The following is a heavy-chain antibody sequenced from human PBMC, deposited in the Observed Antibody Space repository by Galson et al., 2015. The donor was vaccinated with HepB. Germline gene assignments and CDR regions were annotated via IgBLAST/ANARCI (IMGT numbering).Heavy chain of an antibody. V-gene: IGHV3-23*01. J-gene: IGHJ6*02. D-gene: IGHD2/OR15-2a*01. Sequence: SLRLSCAASGFTFSSYAMSWVRQAPGKGLEWVPAISGSGDSTYYADSVKGRFTISRDNSNNTLYLQMNSLRAEDTAVYYCAKNRALFYYYYGMDVWGQGTTVTVSS. CDR3: AKNRALFYYYYGMDV. CDR2: ISGSGDST. CDR1: GFTFSSYA.